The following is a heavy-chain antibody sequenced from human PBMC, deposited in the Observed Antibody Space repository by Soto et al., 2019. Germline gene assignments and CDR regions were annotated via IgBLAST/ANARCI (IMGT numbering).Heavy chain of an antibody. Sequence: HPGGSLRLSCAASGFTFSSYAMSWVRQAPGKGLEWVSAISGSGGSTYYADSVKGRFTISRDNSKNTLYLQMNSLRAEDTAVYYCAKPNYDSSGKNWFDPWGQGTLVTVSS. CDR1: GFTFSSYA. J-gene: IGHJ5*02. D-gene: IGHD3-22*01. CDR3: AKPNYDSSGKNWFDP. V-gene: IGHV3-23*01. CDR2: ISGSGGST.